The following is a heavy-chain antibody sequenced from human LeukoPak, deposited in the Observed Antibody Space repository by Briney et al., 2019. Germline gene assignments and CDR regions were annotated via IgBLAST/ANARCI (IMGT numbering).Heavy chain of an antibody. CDR3: ARHSYYASGSYYQDY. J-gene: IGHJ4*02. Sequence: GESLKISCKGSGYTFTSYWIGWVRQMPGKSLEWMGIIYPADSDTRYSPSFQGQVTISADKSISTAYLQWSSLKASDTAMYYCARHSYYASGSYYQDYWGQGTLVTVSS. D-gene: IGHD3-10*01. CDR1: GYTFTSYW. V-gene: IGHV5-51*01. CDR2: IYPADSDT.